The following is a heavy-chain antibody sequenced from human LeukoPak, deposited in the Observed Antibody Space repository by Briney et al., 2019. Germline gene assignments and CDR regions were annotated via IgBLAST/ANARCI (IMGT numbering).Heavy chain of an antibody. CDR3: ATDESNSFFF. CDR2: ITSKTDGGIT. V-gene: IGHV3-15*01. D-gene: IGHD2/OR15-2a*01. J-gene: IGHJ4*02. CDR1: GFSFIDAW. Sequence: GGSLRLSCAASGFSFIDAWMSWVRQAPGKGLEWVGRITSKTDGGITDSAAPVKGRFIVSRDDSKNTLFLQMSSVRTEDTAVYYCATDESNSFFFWGQGTLVTVSS.